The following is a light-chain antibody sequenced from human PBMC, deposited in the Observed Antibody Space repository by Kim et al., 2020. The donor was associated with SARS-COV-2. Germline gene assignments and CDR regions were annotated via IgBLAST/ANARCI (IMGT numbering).Light chain of an antibody. CDR3: QTWDSSTVI. CDR2: QDN. Sequence: SYELTQPPSVSVSPGQTASITCSGDKLGDKYACWYQQKPGQSPVSVIYQDNKRPSGIPERFSGSNSGNTATLTISGTQAMDEADYYCQTWDSSTVIFGGGTQLTVL. J-gene: IGLJ2*01. V-gene: IGLV3-1*01. CDR1: KLGDKY.